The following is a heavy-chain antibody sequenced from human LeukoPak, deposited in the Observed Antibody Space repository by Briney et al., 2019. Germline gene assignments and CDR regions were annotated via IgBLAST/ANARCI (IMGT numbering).Heavy chain of an antibody. CDR2: ISSSGSTI. CDR1: GFTVSSNY. CDR3: ARVYYYDSSGYYNYFDY. J-gene: IGHJ4*02. V-gene: IGHV3-11*04. D-gene: IGHD3-22*01. Sequence: GGSLRLSCAASGFTVSSNYMSWVRQAPGKGLEWVSYISSSGSTIYYADSVKGRFTISRDNAKNSLYLQMNSLRAEDTAVYYCARVYYYDSSGYYNYFDYWGQGTLVTVSS.